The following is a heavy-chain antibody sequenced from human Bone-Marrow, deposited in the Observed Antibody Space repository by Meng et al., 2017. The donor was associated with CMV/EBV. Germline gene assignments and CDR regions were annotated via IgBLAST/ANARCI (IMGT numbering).Heavy chain of an antibody. Sequence: SETLSLTCTVSGGSVSSGSYYWSWIRQPPGKGLERIGYIYYSGSTNYNPSLKSRVTISVDTSKNQFSLKLSSVTAADTAVYYCARLANSGYSNYWGQGTLVTVSS. CDR2: IYYSGST. V-gene: IGHV4-61*01. CDR1: GGSVSSGSYY. CDR3: ARLANSGYSNY. D-gene: IGHD1-26*01. J-gene: IGHJ4*02.